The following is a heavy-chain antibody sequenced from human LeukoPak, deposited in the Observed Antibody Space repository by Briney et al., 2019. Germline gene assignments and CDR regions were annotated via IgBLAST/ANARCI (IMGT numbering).Heavy chain of an antibody. CDR3: ARETTSGHTGNQYFQH. CDR2: IIPVLCTG. Sequence: AAAVKVSCKASGGSFSSSAINWVRQAPGQGLEWMGRIIPVLCTGNSAQKFQGRVTITADESTRTPYMDLSSLTSEDTAVYHCARETTSGHTGNQYFQHWGQGTLVTVSS. J-gene: IGHJ1*01. CDR1: GGSFSSSA. V-gene: IGHV1-69*11. D-gene: IGHD1-14*01.